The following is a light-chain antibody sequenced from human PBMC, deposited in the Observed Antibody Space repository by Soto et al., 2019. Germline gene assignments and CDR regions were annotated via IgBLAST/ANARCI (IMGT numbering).Light chain of an antibody. CDR1: QSLVHGDGNTY. J-gene: IGKJ2*01. CDR3: MQATQFPGK. CDR2: KIY. Sequence: DIVMTQTPLSSPVTLGQPASISCRSSQSLVHGDGNTYLSWLRQRPGQPQRLLIYKIYKRSSVVPDRFSGSGAGTDLTLKSSKVEAEDFGVYDCMQATQFPGKFCQGNRLPIK. V-gene: IGKV2-24*01.